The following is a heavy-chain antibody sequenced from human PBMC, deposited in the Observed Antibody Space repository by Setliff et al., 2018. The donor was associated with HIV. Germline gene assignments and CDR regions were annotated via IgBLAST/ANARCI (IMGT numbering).Heavy chain of an antibody. Sequence: ASVKVSCKASGYTFTSYYMHWVRQAPGQGFEWMGWINTETGNPMYAQGFRGRFVFSLDTSVSTTYLQINSLKAEDTAMYYCARVGSYWSTFDYWGQGALVTVSS. CDR1: GYTFTSYY. CDR3: ARVGSYWSTFDY. CDR2: INTETGNP. J-gene: IGHJ4*02. D-gene: IGHD1-26*01. V-gene: IGHV7-4-1*02.